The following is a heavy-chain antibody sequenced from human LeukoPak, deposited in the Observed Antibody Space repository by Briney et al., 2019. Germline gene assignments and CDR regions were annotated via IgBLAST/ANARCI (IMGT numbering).Heavy chain of an antibody. J-gene: IGHJ4*02. Sequence: ASVKVSCKASGYTFTGYYMHWVRQAPGQGLEWMGWINPNSGGTNYAQKFQGRVTMTRDTSISTAYMELSRLRSDDTAVYYCARVVRFGDTNFDYWGQGTLVTVSS. CDR3: ARVVRFGDTNFDY. D-gene: IGHD3-10*01. CDR1: GYTFTGYY. V-gene: IGHV1-2*02. CDR2: INPNSGGT.